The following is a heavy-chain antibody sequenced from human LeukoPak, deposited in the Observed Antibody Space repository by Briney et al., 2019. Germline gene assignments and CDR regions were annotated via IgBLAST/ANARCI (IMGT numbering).Heavy chain of an antibody. CDR3: AMMYSSSWYVFDY. Sequence: SETLSLTCAVYGGSFSGYYWSWIRQPPGKGLEWIGEINHSGSTNYNPSLKSRVTISVDTSKNQFSLKLSSVNAADTAVYYCAMMYSSSWYVFDYWGQGTLVTVSS. CDR2: INHSGST. D-gene: IGHD6-13*01. V-gene: IGHV4-34*01. J-gene: IGHJ4*02. CDR1: GGSFSGYY.